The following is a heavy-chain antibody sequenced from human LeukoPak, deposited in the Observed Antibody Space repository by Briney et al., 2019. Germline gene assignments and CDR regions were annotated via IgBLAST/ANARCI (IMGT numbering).Heavy chain of an antibody. CDR3: ARDQYYYDGSGYNAEYFQH. CDR2: IYYSGST. Sequence: SETLSLTCTVSGGSISSSSYYWGWIRQPPGKGLDWIGSIYYSGSTYYNPSLKSRVTISVDTSKNQFSLKLSSVTAADTAVYYCARDQYYYDGSGYNAEYFQHWGQGTLVTVSS. D-gene: IGHD3-22*01. J-gene: IGHJ1*01. V-gene: IGHV4-39*07. CDR1: GGSISSSSYY.